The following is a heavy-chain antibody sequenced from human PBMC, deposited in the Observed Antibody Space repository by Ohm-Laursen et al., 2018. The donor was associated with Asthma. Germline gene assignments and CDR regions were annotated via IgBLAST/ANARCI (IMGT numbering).Heavy chain of an antibody. J-gene: IGHJ4*02. Sequence: SQTLSLTCTVSGGSISSGHYYWTWIRQHPGKGLEWIGYIYHSGSTYYNPSLKSRVSMSVDISKNQFSLRLSSVTAADTALYFCARLDWAQSMFDSWGQGTLVTVSS. CDR1: GGSISSGHYY. CDR2: IYHSGST. D-gene: IGHD3-9*01. V-gene: IGHV4-31*03. CDR3: ARLDWAQSMFDS.